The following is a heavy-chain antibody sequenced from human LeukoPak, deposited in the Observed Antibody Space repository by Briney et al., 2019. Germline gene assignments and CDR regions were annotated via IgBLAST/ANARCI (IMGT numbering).Heavy chain of an antibody. CDR2: ISSSGSST. J-gene: IGHJ4*02. CDR1: GFTFSDVY. D-gene: IGHD6-19*01. V-gene: IGHV3-11*06. CDR3: ARDRGRVAGEYFDY. Sequence: GGSLRFSCAASGFTFSDVYMSWIRQAPGKGLEWVSYISSSGSSTKYADSVKGRFTISRDNAKNSLYLQMNSLRVEDTAVYYCARDRGRVAGEYFDYWGQGTLVTVSS.